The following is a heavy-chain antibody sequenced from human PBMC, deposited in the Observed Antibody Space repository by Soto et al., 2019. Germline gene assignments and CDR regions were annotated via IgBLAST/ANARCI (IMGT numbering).Heavy chain of an antibody. D-gene: IGHD3-10*01. CDR3: ARDIGSYAYGEGY. J-gene: IGHJ4*02. V-gene: IGHV4-4*07. CDR1: GGSINSYW. CDR2: VYSSGTT. Sequence: PSETLSLTCSGSGGSINSYWWSWIRQPAGKGLEWIGRVYSSGTTDYNPSLNSRATLSVETSKNQFSLKLSSVTAADTAVYYCARDIGSYAYGEGYWGQGIQVTVSS.